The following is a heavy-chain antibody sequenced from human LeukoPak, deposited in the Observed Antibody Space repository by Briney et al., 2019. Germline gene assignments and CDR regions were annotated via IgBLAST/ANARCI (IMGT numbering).Heavy chain of an antibody. D-gene: IGHD6-13*01. J-gene: IGHJ4*02. V-gene: IGHV3-23*01. CDR3: AKDSWYTPFDY. Sequence: GGSLRLSCAASGFTFSSYAMSWVRLAPGKGLEWVPAISGSGGSTYYADSVKGRFTIPRDNSKNTLYLQMNSLRAEDTAVYYCAKDSWYTPFDYWGQGTLVTVSS. CDR1: GFTFSSYA. CDR2: ISGSGGST.